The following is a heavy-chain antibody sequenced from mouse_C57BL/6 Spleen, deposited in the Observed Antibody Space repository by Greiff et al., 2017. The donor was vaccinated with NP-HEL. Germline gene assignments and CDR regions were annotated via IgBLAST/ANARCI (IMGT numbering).Heavy chain of an antibody. CDR3: ARWAYGSSY. CDR1: GYAFTNYL. V-gene: IGHV1-54*01. D-gene: IGHD1-1*01. CDR2: INPGSGGT. Sequence: VQLQQSGAELVRPGTSVKVSCKASGYAFTNYLIEWVKQRPGQGLEWIGVINPGSGGTNYNEKFKGKATLTADKSSSTAYRQLSSLTSEDSAVYFCARWAYGSSYWGQGTTLTVSS. J-gene: IGHJ2*01.